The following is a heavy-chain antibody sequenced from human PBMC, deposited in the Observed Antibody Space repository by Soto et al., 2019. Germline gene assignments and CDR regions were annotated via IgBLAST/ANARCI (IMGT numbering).Heavy chain of an antibody. CDR1: GFTFSSYA. J-gene: IGHJ5*02. CDR3: AKDLAVVVPAAFWFDP. V-gene: IGHV3-23*01. D-gene: IGHD2-2*01. CDR2: SSGSGGST. Sequence: GGSLRLSCAASGFTFSSYAMSWVRQAPGKGLEWVSASSGSGGSTYYADSGKGRFTISRDNSNNTLYLQMNILRAEDTAVYYCAKDLAVVVPAAFWFDPWGQGTLVTVSS.